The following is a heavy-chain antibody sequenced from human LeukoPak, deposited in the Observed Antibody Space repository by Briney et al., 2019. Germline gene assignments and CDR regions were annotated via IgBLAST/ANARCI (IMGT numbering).Heavy chain of an antibody. CDR2: ISGSNGDT. J-gene: IGHJ4*02. Sequence: ASVKVSCKASGYGFHDYGATWVRQAPGQGLEWMAWISGSNGDTNYAQNLQGRVTLTTDTSTSTAYMELRSLRSDDTAVYYCARGGQWLYFDYWGQGTLVTVSS. CDR1: GYGFHDYG. V-gene: IGHV1-18*01. D-gene: IGHD5-12*01. CDR3: ARGGQWLYFDY.